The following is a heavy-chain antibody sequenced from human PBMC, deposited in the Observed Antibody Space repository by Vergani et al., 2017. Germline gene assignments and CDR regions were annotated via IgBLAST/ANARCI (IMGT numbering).Heavy chain of an antibody. CDR1: GFTFSDCP. J-gene: IGHJ4*02. V-gene: IGHV3-23*04. Sequence: VQLVESGGGLVKPGGSVRLSCAASGFTFSDCPMTWVRQAPGKGLEWVSAISARYPSTYYADSVKGRFTISRDNSKNMLYLQMNSLRAEDTAVYYCARLSYDTTPYLQGGYDCWGQGTLVSVSS. CDR2: ISARYPST. CDR3: ARLSYDTTPYLQGGYDC. D-gene: IGHD3-22*01.